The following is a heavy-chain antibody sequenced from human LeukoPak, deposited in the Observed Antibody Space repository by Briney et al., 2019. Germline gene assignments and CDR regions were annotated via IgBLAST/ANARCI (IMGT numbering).Heavy chain of an antibody. V-gene: IGHV1-18*01. CDR2: ISAYNGNT. CDR3: ARYRPIVTMVRGVIQDY. CDR1: GYTFTSYG. J-gene: IGHJ4*02. Sequence: ASVKVSCKASGYTFTSYGISWVRQAPGQGLEWMGWISAYNGNTNYAQKLQGRVTKTTDTSTSTAYMELRSLRSDDTAVYYCARYRPIVTMVRGVIQDYWGQGTLVTVSS. D-gene: IGHD3-10*01.